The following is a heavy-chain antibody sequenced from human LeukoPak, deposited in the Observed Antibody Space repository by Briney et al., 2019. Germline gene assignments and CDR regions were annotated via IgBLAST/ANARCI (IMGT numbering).Heavy chain of an antibody. CDR2: IKHSGST. J-gene: IGHJ4*02. CDR1: GGSFSGYY. Sequence: SETLSLSCAVYGGSFSGYYWSWIRQPPVKGLEWIGEIKHSGSTNYNPSLKSRVTISVDTPKNQFSLKLSSVTAADTAVYYCARVLGYSGYDRRLPSDYWGQGTLVTVSS. V-gene: IGHV4-34*01. CDR3: ARVLGYSGYDRRLPSDY. D-gene: IGHD5-12*01.